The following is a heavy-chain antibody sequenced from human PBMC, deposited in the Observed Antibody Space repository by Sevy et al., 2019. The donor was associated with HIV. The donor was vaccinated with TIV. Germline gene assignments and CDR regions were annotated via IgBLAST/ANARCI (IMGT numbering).Heavy chain of an antibody. CDR2: IKQDGSEK. J-gene: IGHJ3*02. D-gene: IGHD3-3*01. CDR3: ARCGYYDFWSGYYYSDHDAFDI. V-gene: IGHV3-7*01. Sequence: GGSLRLSCAASGFTFSSYWMSWVRQAPGKGLEWVANIKQDGSEKYIVDSVKGRLTISRDNAKNSLYLQMNSLRAEDTAVYYCARCGYYDFWSGYYYSDHDAFDIWGQGTMVTVSS. CDR1: GFTFSSYW.